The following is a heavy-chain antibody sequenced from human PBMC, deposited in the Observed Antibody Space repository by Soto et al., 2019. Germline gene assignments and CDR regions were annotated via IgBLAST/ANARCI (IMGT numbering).Heavy chain of an antibody. CDR3: ARDTRGYSGYDDAFDI. V-gene: IGHV1-3*01. D-gene: IGHD5-12*01. Sequence: ASVKVSCKASGYTFTSYAMHWVRQAPGQRLEWMGWINAGNGNTKYSQKFQGRVTITRDTSASTAYMKLSSLRSDDTAVYYCARDTRGYSGYDDAFDIWGQGTMVTVSS. J-gene: IGHJ3*02. CDR2: INAGNGNT. CDR1: GYTFTSYA.